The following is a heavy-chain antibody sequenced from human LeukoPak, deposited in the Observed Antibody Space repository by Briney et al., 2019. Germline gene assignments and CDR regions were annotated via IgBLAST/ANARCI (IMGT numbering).Heavy chain of an antibody. CDR2: ISGGGGST. V-gene: IGHV3-23*01. Sequence: PGGSLRLSCAASGFTFTSYSMNWVRQAPGKGLEWVSTISGGGGSTYYADSVKGRFTISRDNSKNTLYLQMNSLRAEDTAVYYCARETPLRAYYDSSLDYWGQGTLVTVSS. CDR3: ARETPLRAYYDSSLDY. CDR1: GFTFTSYS. J-gene: IGHJ4*02. D-gene: IGHD3-22*01.